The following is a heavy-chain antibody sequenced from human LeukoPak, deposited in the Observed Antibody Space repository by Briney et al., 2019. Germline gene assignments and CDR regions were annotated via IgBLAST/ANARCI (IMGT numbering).Heavy chain of an antibody. CDR2: INHSGST. D-gene: IGHD1-14*01. Sequence: SETLSLTCTVSGGSISGSSYYWGWIRQPPGKGLEWIGEINHSGSTNYNPSLKSRVTISVDTSKNQFSLKLSSVTAADTAVYYCARGGDHAGVYWGQGTLVTVSS. J-gene: IGHJ4*02. CDR1: GGSISGSSYY. V-gene: IGHV4-39*07. CDR3: ARGGDHAGVY.